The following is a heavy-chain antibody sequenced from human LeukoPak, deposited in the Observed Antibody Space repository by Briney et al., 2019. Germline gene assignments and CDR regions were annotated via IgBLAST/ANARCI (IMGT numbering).Heavy chain of an antibody. CDR1: GFTFSDHY. Sequence: GGSLRLSCAVSGFTFSDHYMDWVRQAPGKGLEWVGRSRNRAKRYTTDYAASVKGRFTISRDDSKSTLYLQMNSLETEDTAAYYCSRDATGDHWGQGTLVSVSS. CDR3: SRDATGDH. V-gene: IGHV3-72*01. J-gene: IGHJ4*02. CDR2: SRNRAKRYTT.